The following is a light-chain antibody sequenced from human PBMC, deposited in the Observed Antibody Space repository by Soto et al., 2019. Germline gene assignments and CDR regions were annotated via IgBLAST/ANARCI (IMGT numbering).Light chain of an antibody. CDR2: GAS. Sequence: EIVMTQSPATLSVSPGERATLSCRASQSINSTYLAWYHQKPGQAPRLLIYGASTRATGIPDRFSGSASGTDFTLTISRLEPEDFAVYYCQEYGMSRTFGQGTKVDIK. CDR3: QEYGMSRT. CDR1: QSINSTY. V-gene: IGKV3-20*01. J-gene: IGKJ1*01.